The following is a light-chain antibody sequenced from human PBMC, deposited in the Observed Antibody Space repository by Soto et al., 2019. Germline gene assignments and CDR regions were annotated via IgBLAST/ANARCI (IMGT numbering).Light chain of an antibody. Sequence: QSALTQPASVTGSPGQSITISCTGTTSDVDYNRVSWYQQYPGTAPKLMINEVTNRPSGVSDRFSGSRSGNTASLTISGLQPEDEADYYCAAWDDSLSGVVFGGGTKLTVL. J-gene: IGLJ2*01. V-gene: IGLV2-14*01. CDR2: EVT. CDR3: AAWDDSLSGVV. CDR1: TSDVDYNR.